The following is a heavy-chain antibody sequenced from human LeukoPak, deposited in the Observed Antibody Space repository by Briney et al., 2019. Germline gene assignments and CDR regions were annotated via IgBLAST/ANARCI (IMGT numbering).Heavy chain of an antibody. J-gene: IGHJ4*02. CDR2: ISTGSSYI. CDR1: GFTFSTYT. Sequence: GGSLRLSCAASGFTFSTYTMNWVRQAPGKGLEWVSSISTGSSYIYYADSVKGRFTISRDNAKNSLYLQMNSLRAEDTAVYYCARGPPSHYWGQGTLVTVSS. V-gene: IGHV3-21*01. CDR3: ARGPPSHY.